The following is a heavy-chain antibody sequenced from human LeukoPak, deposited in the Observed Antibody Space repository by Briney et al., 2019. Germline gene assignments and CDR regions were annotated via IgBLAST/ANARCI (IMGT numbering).Heavy chain of an antibody. D-gene: IGHD2-2*01. V-gene: IGHV1-2*02. J-gene: IGHJ5*02. CDR2: INPNSGGT. CDR3: ARELSLGYCSSTSCGSNWFDP. CDR1: GYTFTGYY. Sequence: ASVKVSCKASGYTFTGYYRHWVRQAPGQGLEWMGWINPNSGGTNYAQKFQGRVTMTRDTSISTAYMELSRLRSDDTAVYYCARELSLGYCSSTSCGSNWFDPWGQGTLVTVSS.